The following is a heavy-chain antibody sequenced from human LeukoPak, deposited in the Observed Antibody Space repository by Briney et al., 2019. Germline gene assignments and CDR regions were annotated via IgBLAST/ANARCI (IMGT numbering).Heavy chain of an antibody. CDR2: FYYSGST. Sequence: PSETLSLTCAVSGGSISSYYWSWIRQPPGKGLDWIRFFYYSGSTNYNPSLKSRVTISVDTSKNHFSLKLSSVTAADTAVYYCARGPGGYSYGYYFDYWGQGTPVTVSS. CDR1: GGSISSYY. J-gene: IGHJ4*02. CDR3: ARGPGGYSYGYYFDY. D-gene: IGHD5-18*01. V-gene: IGHV4-59*01.